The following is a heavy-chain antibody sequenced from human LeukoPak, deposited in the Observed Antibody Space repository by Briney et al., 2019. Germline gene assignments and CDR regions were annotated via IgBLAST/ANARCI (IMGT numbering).Heavy chain of an antibody. J-gene: IGHJ6*02. Sequence: PGGSLRLSCAASGFTFTDYWMHWVRQAPGKGLVWVSRSNSDESSTSYADSVKGRFTISRDNAKKTVYLQMNSLRVEDTAIYYCTRHYGTGFYGMDAWGQGTTVTVSS. CDR3: TRHYGTGFYGMDA. D-gene: IGHD3-10*01. CDR2: SNSDESST. V-gene: IGHV3-74*01. CDR1: GFTFTDYW.